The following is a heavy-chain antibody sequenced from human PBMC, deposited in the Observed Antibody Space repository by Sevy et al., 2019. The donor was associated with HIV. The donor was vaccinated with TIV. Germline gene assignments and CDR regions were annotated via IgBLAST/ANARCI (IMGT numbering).Heavy chain of an antibody. CDR2: ISFDATNK. CDR1: GFTLNKAW. Sequence: GGSLRLSCAASGFTLNKAWMNWVRQAPGKGLEWVATISFDATNKHYPDSVKGRFTISRDNFQNSLFLQMDSLRPEDTAVYYCALERLSSDVAEYFQNWGQGTLVTVSS. J-gene: IGHJ1*01. V-gene: IGHV3-30-3*01. CDR3: ALERLSSDVAEYFQN. D-gene: IGHD1-1*01.